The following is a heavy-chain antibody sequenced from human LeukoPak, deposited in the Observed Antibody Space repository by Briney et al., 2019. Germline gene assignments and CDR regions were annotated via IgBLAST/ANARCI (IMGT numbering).Heavy chain of an antibody. V-gene: IGHV4-59*08. CDR2: IYYSGST. CDR3: ARRNGDLRAFDL. CDR1: GGSISSYY. J-gene: IGHJ3*01. Sequence: SETLSLTCTVSGGSISSYYWSWIRQPPGKGLEWIGYIYYSGSTKYNPSLKSRVTISVDTSKNQFSLKLSSVTAADTAVYYCARRNGDLRAFDLWGQGTVVTVSS. D-gene: IGHD4-17*01.